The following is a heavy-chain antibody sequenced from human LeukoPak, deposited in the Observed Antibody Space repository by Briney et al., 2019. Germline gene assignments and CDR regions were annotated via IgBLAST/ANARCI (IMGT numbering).Heavy chain of an antibody. CDR3: AKDRAYSSGLDAFDI. CDR1: GFTFSSYA. J-gene: IGHJ3*02. V-gene: IGHV3-23*01. D-gene: IGHD6-19*01. Sequence: GGSLRLSCAASGFTFSSYAMSWVRQAPGKGLEWVSAISGSGGSTYYADSVKGRFTISRDNSKNTLFLQMSSLRAEDTAVYYCAKDRAYSSGLDAFDIWGQGTVVTVSS. CDR2: ISGSGGST.